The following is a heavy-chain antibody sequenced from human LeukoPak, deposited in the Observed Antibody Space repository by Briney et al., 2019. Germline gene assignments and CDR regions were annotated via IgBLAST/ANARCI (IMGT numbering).Heavy chain of an antibody. Sequence: ARSLRLSCAASGFTFSSYGMHWVRQAPGKGLEWVAVIWYDGSNKYYADSVKGRFTISRDNSKNTLYLQMNSLRAEDTAVYYCARAEDYGGNSAVDYWGQGTLVTVSS. CDR3: ARAEDYGGNSAVDY. J-gene: IGHJ4*02. CDR1: GFTFSSYG. V-gene: IGHV3-33*01. D-gene: IGHD4-23*01. CDR2: IWYDGSNK.